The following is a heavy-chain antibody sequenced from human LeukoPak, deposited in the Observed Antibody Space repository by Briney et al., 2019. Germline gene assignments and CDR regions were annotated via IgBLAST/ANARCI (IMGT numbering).Heavy chain of an antibody. D-gene: IGHD3-22*01. CDR3: AREAIVVPTTKYFDY. Sequence: SVKVSCKASGGTFSSYAISWVRQAPGQGLEWMGRVIPIFGTANYAQKFQGRVTITTDESTSTAYMELSSLRSEDTAVYYCAREAIVVPTTKYFDYWGQGTLVTVSS. J-gene: IGHJ4*02. V-gene: IGHV1-69*05. CDR1: GGTFSSYA. CDR2: VIPIFGTA.